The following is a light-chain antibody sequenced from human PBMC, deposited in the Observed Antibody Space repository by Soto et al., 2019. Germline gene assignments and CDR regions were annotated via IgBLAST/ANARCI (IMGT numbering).Light chain of an antibody. J-gene: IGKJ1*01. CDR2: GAS. Sequence: EIVMTQSPATLSVSPGERATLSCRASQSVNSNLAWYQQKPGQAPRLLIYGASSRATGIPARFSGSGSGTEFTLTITSLQSEDFAVYYCQQYNSWPRTSGQGTKADIK. CDR3: QQYNSWPRT. CDR1: QSVNSN. V-gene: IGKV3-15*01.